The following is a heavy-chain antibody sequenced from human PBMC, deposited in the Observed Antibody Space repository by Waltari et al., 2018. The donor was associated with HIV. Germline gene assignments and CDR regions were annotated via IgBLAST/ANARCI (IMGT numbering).Heavy chain of an antibody. CDR1: GGSISDYY. J-gene: IGHJ3*02. CDR3: ARTYSGSYPRGYGFNI. V-gene: IGHV4-59*01. CDR2: IYYNGNT. D-gene: IGHD1-26*01. Sequence: QVQLQESGPGLVKPSETLSLTCTVSGGSISDYYWSWFRQPPGKGLELIGYIYYNGNTSYDPSRKGRGATWLGRSSKHFARQLSSGTAADTAVDYCARTYSGSYPRGYGFNIWGQGKMGTVSS.